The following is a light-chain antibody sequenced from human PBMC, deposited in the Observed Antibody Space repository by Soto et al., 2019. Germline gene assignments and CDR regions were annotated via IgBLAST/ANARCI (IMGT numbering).Light chain of an antibody. CDR3: QSYDTSLSAL. CDR2: ANT. V-gene: IGLV1-40*01. CDR1: SSNIGAGYD. J-gene: IGLJ2*01. Sequence: QPVLTQPPSVSGAPGQRVTISCTGSSSNIGAGYDVHWYQQLPGTAPKLLIYANTNRPSEVPDRFSGSKSGTSASLAITGLQAEDEADYYCQSYDTSLSALFGGGTKLTVL.